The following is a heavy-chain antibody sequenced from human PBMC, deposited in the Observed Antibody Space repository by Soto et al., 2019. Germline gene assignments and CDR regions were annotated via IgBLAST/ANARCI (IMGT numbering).Heavy chain of an antibody. Sequence: ASVKISCRASGYIFTGHYINWVRQAPGQGLEYMGWINPNSGDTNYAQKFQGRVTITTDTSITTAYMELSRLKSDDTAVYYCARPFCGSKSCHKWFDSWGQGTQLTFSS. D-gene: IGHD2-2*01. V-gene: IGHV1-2*02. J-gene: IGHJ5*01. CDR2: INPNSGDT. CDR1: GYIFTGHY. CDR3: ARPFCGSKSCHKWFDS.